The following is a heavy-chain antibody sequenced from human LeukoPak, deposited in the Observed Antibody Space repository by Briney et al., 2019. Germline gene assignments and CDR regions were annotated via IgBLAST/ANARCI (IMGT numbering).Heavy chain of an antibody. J-gene: IGHJ4*02. CDR1: GGSISSYY. CDR2: IYYTGST. V-gene: IGHV4-59*12. Sequence: PSETLSLTCTVSGGSISSYYWSWIRQPPGKGLEWIGYIYYTGSTNYNPSLKSRVTISVDTSKNQFSLKLSSVTAADTAVYYCARVDFRLAAAGDYWGQGTLVTVSS. CDR3: ARVDFRLAAAGDY. D-gene: IGHD6-13*01.